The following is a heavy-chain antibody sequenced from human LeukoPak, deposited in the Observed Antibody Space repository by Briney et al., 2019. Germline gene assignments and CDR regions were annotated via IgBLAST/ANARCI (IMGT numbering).Heavy chain of an antibody. CDR3: ARDQEERSYSSNWSGYMDV. D-gene: IGHD6-13*01. CDR2: ISYDGSNK. V-gene: IGHV3-30*04. J-gene: IGHJ6*03. Sequence: PGGSLRLSCAASGFTFSTYPIHWVRQAPGKGLEWVAVISYDGSNKYYADSVKGRFTISRDNSKNTLYLQMNGLRAEDTAVYYCARDQEERSYSSNWSGYMDVWGKGTTVTVSS. CDR1: GFTFSTYP.